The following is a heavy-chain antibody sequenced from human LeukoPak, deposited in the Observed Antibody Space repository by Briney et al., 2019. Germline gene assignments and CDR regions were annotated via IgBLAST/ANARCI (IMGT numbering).Heavy chain of an antibody. V-gene: IGHV1-69*01. Sequence: SVKVSCKASGGTFSSYAISWVRQAPGQGLEWMGGIIPIFGTANYAQKFQGRVTITADESTSTAYMELRSLRSDDTAVYYCARDPPFGSSSWYPGDYWGQGTLVTVSS. J-gene: IGHJ4*02. CDR3: ARDPPFGSSSWYPGDY. CDR1: GGTFSSYA. D-gene: IGHD6-13*01. CDR2: IIPIFGTA.